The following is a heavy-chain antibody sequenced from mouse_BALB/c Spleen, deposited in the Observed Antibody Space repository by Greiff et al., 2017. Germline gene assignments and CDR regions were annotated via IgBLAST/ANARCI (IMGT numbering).Heavy chain of an antibody. D-gene: IGHD1-1*01. CDR2: IDPANGNT. V-gene: IGHV14-3*02. Sequence: EVKLQESGAELVKPGASVKLSCTASGFNIKDTYMHWVKQRPEQGLEWIGRIDPANGNTKYDPKFQGKATITADTSSNTAYLQLSSLTSEDTAVYYCVTYYYGSSYVDYWGQGTTLTVSS. CDR3: VTYYYGSSYVDY. J-gene: IGHJ2*01. CDR1: GFNIKDTY.